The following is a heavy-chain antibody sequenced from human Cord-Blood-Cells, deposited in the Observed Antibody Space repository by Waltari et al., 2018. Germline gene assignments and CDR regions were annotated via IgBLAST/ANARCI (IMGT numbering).Heavy chain of an antibody. CDR3: PRSTLKWLRLRWFDP. CDR2: INHSGST. D-gene: IGHD5-12*01. CDR1: GGSFSGYY. J-gene: IGHJ5*02. Sequence: QVQLQQWGAGLLKPSETLSLTCAVYGGSFSGYYWSWIRQPPGKGLEWIGEINHSGSTNYNPSLKSRVTISVDTSKNQFSLKLSSVTAAVSTVYHPPRSTLKWLRLRWFDPWGQGTLVTVSS. V-gene: IGHV4-34*01.